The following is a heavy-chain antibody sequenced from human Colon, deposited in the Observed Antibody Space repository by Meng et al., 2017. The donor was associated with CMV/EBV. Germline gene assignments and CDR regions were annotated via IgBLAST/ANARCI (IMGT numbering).Heavy chain of an antibody. Sequence: SETLSLTCTVSGVSVSSGSDYWTWIRQPPGTALEWIGYIFYSGPTNYSPSLKSRLTISVDPSKNEFSLNLISVTAADTAVYYCARETRYCNATNCYRGLDSWGQGTLVTVSS. J-gene: IGHJ4*02. CDR3: ARETRYCNATNCYRGLDS. CDR2: IFYSGPT. V-gene: IGHV4-61*01. CDR1: GVSVSSGSDY. D-gene: IGHD2-2*01.